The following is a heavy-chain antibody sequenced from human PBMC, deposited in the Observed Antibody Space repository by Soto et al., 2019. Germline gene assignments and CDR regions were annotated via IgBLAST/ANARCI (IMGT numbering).Heavy chain of an antibody. CDR1: GYTFTSYY. D-gene: IGHD4-17*01. V-gene: IGHV1-46*01. Sequence: ASVKVSCKASGYTFTSYYMHWVRQAPGQGLEWMGIINPSGGSTSYAQKFQGRVTMTRDTSTSTVYMELRSLRAEDTAVYYCARDVPDYGDYYYYGMDVWGQGTTVTVS. J-gene: IGHJ6*02. CDR2: INPSGGST. CDR3: ARDVPDYGDYYYYGMDV.